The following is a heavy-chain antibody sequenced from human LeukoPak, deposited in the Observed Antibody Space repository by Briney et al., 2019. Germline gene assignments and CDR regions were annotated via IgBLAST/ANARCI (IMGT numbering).Heavy chain of an antibody. J-gene: IGHJ6*01. CDR1: DGSIISYY. Sequence: SETLSLTCTVSDGSIISYYWGWIRQPPGKGLEWIGYIYYNGSTNYNPSLRSRVTILVDTSKNQFSLKLSSLTAADTAVYYCARVNGLEVRGVSLHFYYRTDVWGRGTTVTVSP. V-gene: IGHV4-59*01. CDR3: ARVNGLEVRGVSLHFYYRTDV. D-gene: IGHD3-10*01. CDR2: IYYNGST.